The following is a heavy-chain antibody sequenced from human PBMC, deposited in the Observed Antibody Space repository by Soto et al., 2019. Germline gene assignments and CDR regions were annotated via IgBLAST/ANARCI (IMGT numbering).Heavy chain of an antibody. CDR1: GGSISSSSYY. CDR3: ARHAVHSRAFTDY. CDR2: IYYSGST. J-gene: IGHJ4*02. D-gene: IGHD6-19*01. Sequence: SETLSLTCTVSGGSISSSSYYWGWIRQPPGKGLEWIGSIYYSGSTYYNPSLKSRVTISVDTSKNQFSLKLSSVTAADTAVYYCARHAVHSRAFTDYWGQGTLVTVSS. V-gene: IGHV4-39*01.